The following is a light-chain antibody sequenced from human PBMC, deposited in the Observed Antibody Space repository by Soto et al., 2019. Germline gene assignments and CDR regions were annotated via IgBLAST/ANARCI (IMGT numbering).Light chain of an antibody. V-gene: IGLV2-8*01. Sequence: QSVLTQPPSASGSPGQSVTISCTGTSSDVGGYNYVSWYQQHPGKALKLMIYEVSKRPSGVPDRFSGSKSGNTASLTVSGLQAEDEADYYCSSYAGSNSYVFGTGTKVTVL. CDR2: EVS. CDR1: SSDVGGYNY. CDR3: SSYAGSNSYV. J-gene: IGLJ1*01.